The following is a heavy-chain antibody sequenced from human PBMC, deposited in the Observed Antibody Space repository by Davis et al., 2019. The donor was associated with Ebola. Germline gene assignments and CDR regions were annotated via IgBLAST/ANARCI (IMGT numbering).Heavy chain of an antibody. J-gene: IGHJ5*02. CDR1: GFTFSSYG. V-gene: IGHV3-33*08. D-gene: IGHD2-8*02. CDR2: IWYDGSNK. CDR3: AKGGDIVLVVTNWFDP. Sequence: GGSLRLSCAASGFTFSSYGMHWVRQAPGKGLEWVAVIWYDGSNKYYADSVKGRFTISRDNSKNTLYLQMNSLRAEDTAVYYCAKGGDIVLVVTNWFDPWGQGTLVTVSS.